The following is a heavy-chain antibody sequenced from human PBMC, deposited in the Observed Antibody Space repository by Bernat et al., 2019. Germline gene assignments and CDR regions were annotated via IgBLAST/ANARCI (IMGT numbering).Heavy chain of an antibody. CDR2: INHSGST. D-gene: IGHD4-23*01. J-gene: IGHJ6*02. CDR1: GGSFSGYY. Sequence: QVQLQQWGAGLLKPSETLSLTCAVYGGSFSGYYWSWIRQPPGKGLEWIGEINHSGSTNYNPSLKSRVTISVDTSKNQFSLKLSSVTAADTAVYYCARHGTVVTKWGMDVWGQGTTVTVSS. CDR3: ARHGTVVTKWGMDV. V-gene: IGHV4-34*01.